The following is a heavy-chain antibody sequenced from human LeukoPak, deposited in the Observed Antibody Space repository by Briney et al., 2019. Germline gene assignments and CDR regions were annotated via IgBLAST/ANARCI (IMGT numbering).Heavy chain of an antibody. V-gene: IGHV3-33*01. J-gene: IGHJ4*02. D-gene: IGHD6-19*01. CDR1: GFTFSSYG. CDR3: ARSRVLYLAVAGHFDY. Sequence: PGRSLRLSCAASGFTFSSYGMRWVRQAPGKGREWVADIWYDGSNKYYADSVKGRFTISRDNSKNTLYLQMNSLSAEDTAVYYCARSRVLYLAVAGHFDYWGQGTLVTVSS. CDR2: IWYDGSNK.